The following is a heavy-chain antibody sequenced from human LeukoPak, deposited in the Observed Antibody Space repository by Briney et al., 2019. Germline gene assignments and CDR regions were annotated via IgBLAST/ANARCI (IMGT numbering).Heavy chain of an antibody. CDR3: ARLIVAAPAMDY. J-gene: IGHJ4*02. Sequence: PSETLSLTCTVSGGSISSSSYYWGWIRQPPGKGLEWNGSIYYSGSTYYNPSIKSRVTISVYTSKNQFSLKLSSVTAADTAVYYCARLIVAAPAMDYWGQGTLVTVSS. D-gene: IGHD5-12*01. CDR2: IYYSGST. V-gene: IGHV4-39*01. CDR1: GGSISSSSYY.